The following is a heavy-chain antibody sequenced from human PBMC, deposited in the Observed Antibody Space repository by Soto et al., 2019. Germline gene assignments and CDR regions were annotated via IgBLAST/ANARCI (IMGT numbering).Heavy chain of an antibody. V-gene: IGHV1-18*04. J-gene: IGHJ5*02. D-gene: IGHD6-6*01. CDR3: ARVGFLGSSSSRNWFDP. CDR2: ISAYNGNT. Sequence: QVQLVQSGAEVKKPGASVKVSCKASGYTFTSYGISWVRQAPGQGLEWMGWISAYNGNTNYAQKLQGRVTMTADTSTSTAYMELRSLRSDDTAVYYCARVGFLGSSSSRNWFDPWGQGTLVTVSS. CDR1: GYTFTSYG.